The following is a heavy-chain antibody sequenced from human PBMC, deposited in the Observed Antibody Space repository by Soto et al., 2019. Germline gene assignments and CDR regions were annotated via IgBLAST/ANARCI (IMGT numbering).Heavy chain of an antibody. V-gene: IGHV4-34*01. J-gene: IGHJ4*02. CDR1: GGSFSGYY. CDR2: INDGGST. Sequence: QVQLQQWGAGLLKPSETLSLTCAVYGGSFSGYYWSWIRQPPGKGLEWIGQINDGGSTNYNPSLKSRVSLTVDTSRNQFSLKLSSVTAADTAVYYCARGGVWCGELMGYWGRGTPVTVSS. CDR3: ARGGVWCGELMGY. D-gene: IGHD3-10*01.